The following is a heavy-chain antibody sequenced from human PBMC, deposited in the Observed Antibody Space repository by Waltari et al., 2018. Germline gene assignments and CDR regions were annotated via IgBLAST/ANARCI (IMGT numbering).Heavy chain of an antibody. CDR2: IPWNGGII. J-gene: IGHJ4*02. V-gene: IGHV3-20*04. CDR3: ARYLNWGLPRFDN. Sequence: EVQLAESGGAVVRPGGSLRLTCVASGSTFNAYGMSWVRRVPGKGLECVSGIPWNGGIISYSDSVKGRFTITRDNDKNSLSLQMTSLRVEDTALYYCARYLNWGLPRFDNWGQGTQVTVSS. CDR1: GSTFNAYG. D-gene: IGHD3-16*01.